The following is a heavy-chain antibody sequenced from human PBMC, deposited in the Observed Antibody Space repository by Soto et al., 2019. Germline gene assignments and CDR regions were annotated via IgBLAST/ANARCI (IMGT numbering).Heavy chain of an antibody. CDR3: ARREYYDFWSGYYKGWYYFDY. J-gene: IGHJ4*02. CDR2: INHSGST. V-gene: IGHV4-34*01. D-gene: IGHD3-3*01. Sequence: SETLSLTCAVYGGSFSGYYWSWIRQPPGKGLEWIGEINHSGSTNYNPSLKSRVTISVDTSKNQFSLKLSSVTAADTAVYYCARREYYDFWSGYYKGWYYFDYWGQGTLVTVSS. CDR1: GGSFSGYY.